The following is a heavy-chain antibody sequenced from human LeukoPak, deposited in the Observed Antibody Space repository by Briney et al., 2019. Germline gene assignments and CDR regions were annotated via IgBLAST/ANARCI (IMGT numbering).Heavy chain of an antibody. CDR3: AAVIYYDSSGYDDAFDI. CDR2: IVVGSGNT. Sequence: SVKVSCKASGFTFTSSAVQWVRQARGQRLEWIGWIVVGSGNTNYAQKLQERVTITRDMSTSTAYMELSSLRSEDTAVYYCAAVIYYDSSGYDDAFDIWGQGTMVTVSS. CDR1: GFTFTSSA. D-gene: IGHD3-22*01. J-gene: IGHJ3*02. V-gene: IGHV1-58*01.